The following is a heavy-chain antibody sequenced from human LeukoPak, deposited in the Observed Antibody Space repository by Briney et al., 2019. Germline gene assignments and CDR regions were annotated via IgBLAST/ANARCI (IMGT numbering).Heavy chain of an antibody. CDR1: GCTFSNYW. CDR2: IKGDESDK. Sequence: GGSLRLSCAASGCTFSNYWMNWVRQPPGQGLERVANIKGDESDKYYVDSVKGRCTISRDNAKNSLYLQMNSLRAEDTAVYYCGREPPSVWFDPWGQGTLVTVSS. V-gene: IGHV3-7*05. D-gene: IGHD5/OR15-5a*01. J-gene: IGHJ5*02. CDR3: GREPPSVWFDP.